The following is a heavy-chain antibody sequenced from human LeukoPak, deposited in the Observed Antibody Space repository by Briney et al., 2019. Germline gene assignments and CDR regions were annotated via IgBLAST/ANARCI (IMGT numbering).Heavy chain of an antibody. V-gene: IGHV1-69*01. Sequence: SVKVSCKASGGTFSKYAISWVRQAPGQGLEWTGGILPIIGTANYAQKFQGRVTITADESTSTAYMELSSLRSEDTAVYYCASGVIVVVVAATLLDYWGQGTLVTVSS. J-gene: IGHJ4*02. CDR1: GGTFSKYA. CDR3: ASGVIVVVVAATLLDY. CDR2: ILPIIGTA. D-gene: IGHD2-15*01.